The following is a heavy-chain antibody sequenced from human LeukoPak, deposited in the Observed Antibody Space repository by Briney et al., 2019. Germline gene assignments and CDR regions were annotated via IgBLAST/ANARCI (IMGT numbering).Heavy chain of an antibody. J-gene: IGHJ4*02. CDR3: ARDWGLGWRYFDY. D-gene: IGHD3/OR15-3a*01. CDR1: GYXXTXFY. CDR2: INPNTGGT. V-gene: IGHV1-2*06. Sequence: VSCXXXGYXXTXFYIHWVRQAPGQGLEWMGRINPNTGGTNYAQKFQGRVTMTRDTSISTAYMELSGLRSDDTAVYYCARDWGLGWRYFDYWGQGTLVTVSS.